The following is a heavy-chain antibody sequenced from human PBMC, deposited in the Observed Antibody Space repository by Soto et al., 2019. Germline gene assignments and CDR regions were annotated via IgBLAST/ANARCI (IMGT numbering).Heavy chain of an antibody. CDR3: ARANEGLFWSGYYDYYYYMDV. D-gene: IGHD3-3*01. J-gene: IGHJ6*03. V-gene: IGHV4-59*01. Sequence: SETLSLTCTVSGGSISSYYWSWIRQPPGKGLEWIGYIYYSGSTNYNPSLKSRVTISVDTSKNQFSLKLSSVTAADTAVYYCARANEGLFWSGYYDYYYYMDVWGKGTTVTVSS. CDR1: GGSISSYY. CDR2: IYYSGST.